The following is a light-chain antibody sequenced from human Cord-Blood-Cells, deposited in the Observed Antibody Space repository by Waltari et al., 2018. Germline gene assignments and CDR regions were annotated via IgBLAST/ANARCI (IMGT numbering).Light chain of an antibody. V-gene: IGLV3-19*01. J-gene: IGLJ2*01. Sequence: SSELTQDPAVSVALGQTVRITCQGDSLRSYYASWYQQKPGQAPVLVIYGKNNRTSGIPDRFSGPSSGNADSLTITGAQAEDEADYYCNSRDSSGNHLVFGGVTQLTVL. CDR3: NSRDSSGNHLV. CDR2: GKN. CDR1: SLRSYY.